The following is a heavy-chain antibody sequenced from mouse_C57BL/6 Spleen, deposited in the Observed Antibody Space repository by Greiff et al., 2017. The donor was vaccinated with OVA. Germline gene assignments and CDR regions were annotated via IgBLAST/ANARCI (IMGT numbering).Heavy chain of an antibody. CDR3: ARWADFDV. CDR2: IDPSDSYT. J-gene: IGHJ1*03. Sequence: QVQLQQPGAELVMPGASVKLSCKASGYTFTSYWMHWVKQRPGQGLEWIGEIDPSDSYTNYNQKFKGKSTLTVDKSSSTAYMQLSSLTSEDSAVYYCARWADFDVWGTGTTVTVSS. V-gene: IGHV1-69*01. CDR1: GYTFTSYW.